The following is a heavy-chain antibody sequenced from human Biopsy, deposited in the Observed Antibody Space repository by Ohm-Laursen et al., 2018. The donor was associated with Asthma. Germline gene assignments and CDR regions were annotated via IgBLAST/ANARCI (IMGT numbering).Heavy chain of an antibody. D-gene: IGHD6-19*01. CDR2: IYSGGTS. J-gene: IGHJ4*02. CDR3: ARGDSSGWSHYYFDY. CDR1: GFTFSNFA. V-gene: IGHV3-53*01. Sequence: SLRLSCAASGFTFSNFAMTWARQAPGKGLEWVSVIYSGGTSDTADSVRGRFTISRDFYKNTLYLQMDSLRAEDTAVYYCARGDSSGWSHYYFDYWGQGTLVTVSS.